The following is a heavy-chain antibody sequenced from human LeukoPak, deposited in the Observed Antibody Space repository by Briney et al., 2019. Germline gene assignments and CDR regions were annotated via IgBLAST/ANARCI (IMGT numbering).Heavy chain of an antibody. D-gene: IGHD4-17*01. J-gene: IGHJ1*01. CDR1: GYTFTCYY. Sequence: ASVKVSCKASGYTFTCYYMHWVRQAPGQGLEWMGWINPNSGGTNYAQKFQGRVTMTRDTSISKAYMELNSLTYDDTAVYYCARDPNRDYEHWGQGTLVTVSS. CDR3: ARDPNRDYEH. V-gene: IGHV1-2*02. CDR2: INPNSGGT.